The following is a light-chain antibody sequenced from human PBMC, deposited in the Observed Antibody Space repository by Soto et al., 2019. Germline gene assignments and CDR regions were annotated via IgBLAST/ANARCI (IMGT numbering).Light chain of an antibody. V-gene: IGKV3-11*01. Sequence: EIVLTQSPATLSLSPGERATLSCRASESVSRYLAWYQQKPGQAPRLLIYDASNRATGIPARFSGSGSGTEFILTISSLEPEDFAVYYCQQRSDWPLTFGGGTKV. CDR3: QQRSDWPLT. CDR2: DAS. CDR1: ESVSRY. J-gene: IGKJ4*01.